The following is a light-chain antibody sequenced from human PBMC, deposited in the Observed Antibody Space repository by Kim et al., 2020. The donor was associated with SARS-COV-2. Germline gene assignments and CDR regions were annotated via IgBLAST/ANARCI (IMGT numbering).Light chain of an antibody. CDR3: QQYVSYPNT. Sequence: DIQMTQSPSSLSASVGERVTITCRASQDINIWLAWYQQRPGKAPKSLIYAASNLQTGVPGRFSGSGSGTEFTLTIRSLQPEDFATYYCQQYVSYPNTFCQGTRLEIK. V-gene: IGKV1D-16*01. CDR1: QDINIW. CDR2: AAS. J-gene: IGKJ5*01.